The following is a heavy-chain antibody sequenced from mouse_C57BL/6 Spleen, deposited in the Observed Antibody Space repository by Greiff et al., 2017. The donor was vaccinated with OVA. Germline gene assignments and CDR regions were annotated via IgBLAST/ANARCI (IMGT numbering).Heavy chain of an antibody. D-gene: IGHD4-1*01. CDR3: ARTPQTGTYAMDY. J-gene: IGHJ4*01. CDR1: GFTFSDYG. V-gene: IGHV5-17*01. CDR2: ISSGSSTI. Sequence: EVHLVESGGGLVKPGGSLKLSCAASGFTFSDYGMHWVRQAPEKGLEWVAYISSGSSTIYYADTVKGRFTISRDNAKNTLFLQMTSLRSEDTAMYYCARTPQTGTYAMDYWGQGTSVTVSS.